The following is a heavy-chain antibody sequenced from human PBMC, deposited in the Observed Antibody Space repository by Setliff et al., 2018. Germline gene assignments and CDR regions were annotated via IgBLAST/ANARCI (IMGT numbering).Heavy chain of an antibody. CDR3: AGQGPIFGSGLIPGFDQ. V-gene: IGHV3-23*01. D-gene: IGHD3-3*01. Sequence: PGESLKISCAASGFTFSGYAMTWVRQAPGKGLEWVSAISGSGDSTFYADSVKGRFTTSRDNSKNTLSLQMSSLRTEDTAIYFCAGQGPIFGSGLIPGFDQWGQGTMVTVSS. CDR2: ISGSGDST. CDR1: GFTFSGYA. J-gene: IGHJ4*02.